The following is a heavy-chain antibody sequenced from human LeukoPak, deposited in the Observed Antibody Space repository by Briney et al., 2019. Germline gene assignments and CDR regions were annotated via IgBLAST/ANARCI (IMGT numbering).Heavy chain of an antibody. V-gene: IGHV3-21*01. CDR3: AGGHSSSWYYFDY. D-gene: IGHD6-13*01. CDR2: ISSSSSYI. CDR1: GSTFSSYS. J-gene: IGHJ4*02. Sequence: GGSLRLSCAASGSTFSSYSMNWVRQAPGKGLEWVSSISSSSSYIYYADSVKGRFTISRDNAKNSLYLQMNSLRAEDTAVYYCAGGHSSSWYYFDYWGQGTLVTVSS.